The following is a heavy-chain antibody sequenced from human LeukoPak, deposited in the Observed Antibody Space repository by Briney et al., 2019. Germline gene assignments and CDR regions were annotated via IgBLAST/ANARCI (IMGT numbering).Heavy chain of an antibody. CDR2: IVVGSGNT. CDR1: GFTFTSFA. J-gene: IGHJ4*02. D-gene: IGHD6-6*01. CDR3: AADLTGQLVLFDY. V-gene: IGHV1-58*02. Sequence: GASVKVSCKASGFTFTSFAMQWVRQARGQRLEWIGWIVVGSGNTNYAQKFQERVTITRDMSTSTAYMELSSLRSEDTAVYYCAADLTGQLVLFDYWGQGTLVTVSS.